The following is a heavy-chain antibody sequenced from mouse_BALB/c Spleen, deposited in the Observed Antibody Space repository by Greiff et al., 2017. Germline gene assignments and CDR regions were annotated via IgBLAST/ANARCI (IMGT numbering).Heavy chain of an antibody. CDR1: GFTFSSYG. D-gene: IGHD4-1*01. CDR3: ARGGDWAWFDY. V-gene: IGHV5-6-3*01. J-gene: IGHJ3*01. Sequence: DVQLVESGGGLVQPGGSLKLSCAASGFTFSSYGMSWVRQTPDKRLELVATINSNGGSTYYTDSLKGRFTIPRDNAKNTLYLQMSSLKSEDTAMYDCARGGDWAWFDYWGQGTPVTVSA. CDR2: INSNGGST.